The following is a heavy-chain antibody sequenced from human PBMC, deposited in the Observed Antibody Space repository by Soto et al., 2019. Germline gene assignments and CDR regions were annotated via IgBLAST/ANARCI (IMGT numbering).Heavy chain of an antibody. Sequence: QVQLVESGGGVVQPGRSLRLSCAASGFTFSSYGMHWVRQAPGKGLEWVAVISYDGSNKYYADSVKGRFTISRDNSKNTLYLQMNSLKAEDTAVYYCAIVDGGYENFDYWGQGTLVTVSS. J-gene: IGHJ4*02. CDR3: AIVDGGYENFDY. D-gene: IGHD5-12*01. CDR1: GFTFSSYG. CDR2: ISYDGSNK. V-gene: IGHV3-30*03.